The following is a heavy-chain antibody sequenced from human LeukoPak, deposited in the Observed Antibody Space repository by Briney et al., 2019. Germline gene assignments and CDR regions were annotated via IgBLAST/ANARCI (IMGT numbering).Heavy chain of an antibody. CDR1: GFTVSSNY. Sequence: GGSLRLSCAASGFTVSSNYMSWVRQAPGKGLEWVPVIYSGGSTYYADSVKGRFTISRDNSKNTLYLQMNSLRAEDTAVYYCARERVGATRPFYYYYGMDVWGQGTTVTVSS. CDR3: ARERVGATRPFYYYYGMDV. D-gene: IGHD1-26*01. J-gene: IGHJ6*02. V-gene: IGHV3-53*01. CDR2: IYSGGST.